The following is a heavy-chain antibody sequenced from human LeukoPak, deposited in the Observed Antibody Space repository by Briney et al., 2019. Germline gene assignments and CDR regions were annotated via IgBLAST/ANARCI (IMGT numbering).Heavy chain of an antibody. V-gene: IGHV3-74*01. D-gene: IGHD6-19*01. J-gene: IGHJ4*02. Sequence: GGSLRLTCAASGFTFSSYWMHWVRQAPGKGLVWVSRINSDGSSTSYADSVKGRFTISRDNAKNTLYLQMNSLRAEDTAVYYCARGRGSGCSDYWGQGTLVTVSS. CDR3: ARGRGSGCSDY. CDR1: GFTFSSYW. CDR2: INSDGSST.